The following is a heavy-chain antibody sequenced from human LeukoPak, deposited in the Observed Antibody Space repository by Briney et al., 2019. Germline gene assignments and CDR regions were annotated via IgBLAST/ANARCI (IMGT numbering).Heavy chain of an antibody. CDR2: ISYDGSNK. CDR1: GFSFSDYS. D-gene: IGHD3-22*01. CDR3: AKDYQDSGYYYVPGW. J-gene: IGHJ4*02. Sequence: GGSLRLSCAASGFSFSDYSMNWVRQAPGKGLEWVAVISYDGSNKYYADSVKGRFTISRDNSKNTLYLQMNSLRAEDTAVYYCAKDYQDSGYYYVPGWWGQGTLVTVSS. V-gene: IGHV3-30*18.